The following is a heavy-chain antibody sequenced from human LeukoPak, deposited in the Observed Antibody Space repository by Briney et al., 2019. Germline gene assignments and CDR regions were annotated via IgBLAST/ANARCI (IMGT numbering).Heavy chain of an antibody. CDR3: AREGYYDSSGYLDY. D-gene: IGHD3-22*01. Sequence: SETLSLTCTVSGGSISSGGYYWSWIRQHPGKGLEWIGYIYYSGSTYYNPSLKSRVTISVDTSKNQFSLKLSSVTAADTAVYYCAREGYYDSSGYLDYWGQGTLVTVSS. V-gene: IGHV4-31*03. CDR2: IYYSGST. J-gene: IGHJ4*02. CDR1: GGSISSGGYY.